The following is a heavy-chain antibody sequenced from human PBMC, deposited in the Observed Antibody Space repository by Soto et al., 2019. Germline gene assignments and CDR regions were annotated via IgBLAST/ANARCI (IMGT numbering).Heavy chain of an antibody. CDR1: GGTFSSYA. CDR3: APHPPFPLWCFPY. V-gene: IGHV1-69*05. CDR2: IIPIFGTA. J-gene: IGHJ4*02. Sequence: QVQLVQSGAEVKKPGSSVKVSCKASGGTFSSYAISWVRQAPGQGLEWMGGIIPIFGTANYAQKFQGRVTITPDESTSTAYMELSSLTSEATAVYYCAPHPPFPLWCFPYCGQGPLVTVSS. D-gene: IGHD3-10*01.